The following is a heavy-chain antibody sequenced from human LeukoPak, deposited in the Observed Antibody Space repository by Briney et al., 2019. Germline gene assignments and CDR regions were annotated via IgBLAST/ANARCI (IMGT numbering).Heavy chain of an antibody. J-gene: IGHJ4*02. CDR3: ARDALWFGETTRFDY. D-gene: IGHD3-10*01. V-gene: IGHV1-18*04. CDR1: GYTFTSYG. CDR2: ISAYNGNT. Sequence: ASVKVSCTASGYTFTSYGISWVRQAPGQGLEWMGWISAYNGNTNYAQKLQGRVTMTTDTSTSTAYMELRSLRSDDTAVYYCARDALWFGETTRFDYWGQGTLVTVSS.